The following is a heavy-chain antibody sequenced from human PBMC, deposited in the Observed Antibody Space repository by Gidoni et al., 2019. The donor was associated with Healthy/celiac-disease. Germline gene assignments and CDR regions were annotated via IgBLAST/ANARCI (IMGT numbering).Heavy chain of an antibody. CDR2: IYYSGST. D-gene: IGHD4-17*01. CDR1: GGSISSGGYY. V-gene: IGHV4-31*03. Sequence: QVQLQESGPGLVKPSQTLSLTCTVPGGSISSGGYYWSWIRQHPGKGLEWIGYIYYSGSTYYNPSLKSRVTISVDTSKNQFSLKMSSVTAADTAVYYCASGDYGDLPLWYWGQGTLVTVSS. CDR3: ASGDYGDLPLWY. J-gene: IGHJ4*02.